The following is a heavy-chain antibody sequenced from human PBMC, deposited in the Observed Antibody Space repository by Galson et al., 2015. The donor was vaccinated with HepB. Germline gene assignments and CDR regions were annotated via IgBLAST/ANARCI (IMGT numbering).Heavy chain of an antibody. CDR3: ARDRYYTDSGGYYRAGGGAFDI. J-gene: IGHJ3*02. CDR2: ISSSSSTI. Sequence: SLRLSCAASGFTFSSYSMNWVRQAPGKGLEWVSYISSSSSTIYYADSVKGRFTISRDNAKNSLYLQMNSLRAEDTAVYYCARDRYYTDSGGYYRAGGGAFDIWGQGTMVPVSS. CDR1: GFTFSSYS. V-gene: IGHV3-48*01. D-gene: IGHD3-22*01.